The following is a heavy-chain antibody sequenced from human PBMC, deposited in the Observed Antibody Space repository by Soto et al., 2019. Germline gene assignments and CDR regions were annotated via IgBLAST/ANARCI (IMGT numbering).Heavy chain of an antibody. Sequence: QVQLVQSGAEVKQPGASVRVSCRASGYTFPYFGIHWVRQAPGQSLEWMGSINPANGDTPYSQKFQGRVTITSDTSATTVYMEMVRLTSADTAVYYCARRVGDGQFDFWGQGTLITVSS. CDR3: ARRVGDGQFDF. CDR1: GYTFPYFG. D-gene: IGHD1-26*01. CDR2: INPANGDT. V-gene: IGHV1-3*01. J-gene: IGHJ4*02.